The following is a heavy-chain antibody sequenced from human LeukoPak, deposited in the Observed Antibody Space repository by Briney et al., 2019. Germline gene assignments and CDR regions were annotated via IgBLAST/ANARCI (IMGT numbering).Heavy chain of an antibody. D-gene: IGHD3-16*01. Sequence: SETLSLTCAVYGGSLSGYYWGWIRQPPGKGLEWIGSIYYSGSTYYNPTLKSRVTISVDTSKNQFSLKLSSVTAADTAVYYCARLSIIRGVLVDYWGQGTLVTVSS. CDR2: IYYSGST. J-gene: IGHJ4*02. CDR1: GGSLSGYY. V-gene: IGHV4-39*01. CDR3: ARLSIIRGVLVDY.